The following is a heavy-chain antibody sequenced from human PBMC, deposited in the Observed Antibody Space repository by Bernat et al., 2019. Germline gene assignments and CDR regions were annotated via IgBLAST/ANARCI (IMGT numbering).Heavy chain of an antibody. CDR2: IYYSGST. CDR1: SGSISSYY. Sequence: QVQLQESGPGLVKPSETLSLTCTVSSGSISSYYWSWIRQPPGKGLEWIGYIYYSGSTNYNPSLKSRVTISVDTSKNQFSLKLSSVTAADTAVYYCARDSRVAVAPNDAFDIWGQGTMVTVSS. V-gene: IGHV4-59*01. CDR3: ARDSRVAVAPNDAFDI. J-gene: IGHJ3*02. D-gene: IGHD6-19*01.